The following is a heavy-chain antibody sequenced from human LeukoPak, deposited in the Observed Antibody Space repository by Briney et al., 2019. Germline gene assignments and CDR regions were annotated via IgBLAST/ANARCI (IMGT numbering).Heavy chain of an antibody. D-gene: IGHD6-19*01. Sequence: SETLSLTCFVSGGSITSYHWSWIRQPAGRGLEWIGQIHTSGSTNYNPPLKSRVAMSIDTSKNQFSLELSSVTAADTSVYYCAGRAQTTGWSFDYWGQGALVTVSS. CDR2: IHTSGST. CDR1: GGSITSYH. CDR3: AGRAQTTGWSFDY. J-gene: IGHJ4*02. V-gene: IGHV4-4*07.